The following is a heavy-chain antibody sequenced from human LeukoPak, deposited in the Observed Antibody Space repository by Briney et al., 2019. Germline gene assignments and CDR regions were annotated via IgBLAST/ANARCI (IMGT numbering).Heavy chain of an antibody. CDR3: ARSDTYYYDSSGPDDY. D-gene: IGHD3-22*01. J-gene: IGHJ4*02. V-gene: IGHV1-18*01. CDR2: ISAYNGNT. CDR1: GYTFTSYG. Sequence: ASVKVSCKASGYTFTSYGISWVRQAPGQGLEWMGWISAYNGNTNYAQKLQGRVTMTTDTSTSTAYMELRSLRSDDTAVYYCARSDTYYYDSSGPDDYWGQGTLVTVSS.